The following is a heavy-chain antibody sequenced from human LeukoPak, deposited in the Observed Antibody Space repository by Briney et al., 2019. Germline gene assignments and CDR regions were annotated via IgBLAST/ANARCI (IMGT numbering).Heavy chain of an antibody. CDR1: GGSFSGYY. CDR3: ARDVDTAMVWASWFDP. V-gene: IGHV4-34*01. CDR2: INHCGST. Sequence: SETLSLTCAVYGGSFSGYYWSWIRQPPGKGLEWIGEINHCGSTNYNPSLKSRVTISVDTSKNQFSLKLSSVTAADTAVYYCARDVDTAMVWASWFDPWGQGTLVTVSS. D-gene: IGHD5-18*01. J-gene: IGHJ5*02.